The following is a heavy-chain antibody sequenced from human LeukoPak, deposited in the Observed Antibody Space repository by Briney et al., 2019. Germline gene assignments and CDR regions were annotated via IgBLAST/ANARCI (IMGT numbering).Heavy chain of an antibody. CDR1: GFTFSGSA. CDR2: IRSKANSYAT. V-gene: IGHV3-73*01. D-gene: IGHD3-22*01. CDR3: TSLGDLYYYDSSGYYPGVAFDI. J-gene: IGHJ3*02. Sequence: PGGSLRLSCAASGFTFSGSAMHWVRQASGKGLEWVGRIRSKANSYATAYAASVKGRFTISRDDSKNTAYLQMNSLKTEDTAVYYCTSLGDLYYYDSSGYYPGVAFDIWGQGTMVTVSS.